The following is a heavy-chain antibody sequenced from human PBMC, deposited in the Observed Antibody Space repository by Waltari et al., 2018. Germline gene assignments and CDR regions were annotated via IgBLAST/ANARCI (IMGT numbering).Heavy chain of an antibody. J-gene: IGHJ4*02. CDR1: GFTVSSNY. D-gene: IGHD2-21*01. V-gene: IGHV3-53*01. Sequence: EVQLVESGGGLIQPGGSLRLSCAASGFTVSSNYMSWVRQAPGKGLEWVSVIYSGGSTYYADSVKGRFTISRDNSKNTLYLQMNSLRAEDTAVYYCARAVVVIPDLYYFDYWGQGTLVTVSS. CDR2: IYSGGST. CDR3: ARAVVVIPDLYYFDY.